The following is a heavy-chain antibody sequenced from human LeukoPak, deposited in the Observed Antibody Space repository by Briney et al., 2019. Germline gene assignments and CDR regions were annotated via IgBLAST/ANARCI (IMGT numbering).Heavy chain of an antibody. CDR3: ATAYYYDSSGSDHDAFDI. V-gene: IGHV3-9*01. CDR2: ISWNSGSI. D-gene: IGHD3-22*01. J-gene: IGHJ3*02. CDR1: GFTFSIYA. Sequence: PGGSLRLSCAASGFTFSIYAMHWVRQAPGKGLEWVSGISWNSGSIGYADSVKGRFTISRDNAKNSLYLQMNSLRAEDTALYYCATAYYYDSSGSDHDAFDIWGQGTMVTVSS.